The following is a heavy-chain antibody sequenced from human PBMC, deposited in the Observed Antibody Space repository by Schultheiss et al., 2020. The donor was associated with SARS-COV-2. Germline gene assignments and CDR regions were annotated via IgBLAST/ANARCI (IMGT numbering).Heavy chain of an antibody. Sequence: GGSLRLSCAASGFTFSSYEMNWVRQAPGKGLEWVSYISSSGSTIYYADSVKGRFTISRDNAKNSLYLQMNSLRAEDTAVYYCAREMICMDVWGQGILVTVSS. CDR2: ISSSGSTI. D-gene: IGHD3/OR15-3a*01. CDR3: AREMICMDV. V-gene: IGHV3-48*03. J-gene: IGHJ6*02. CDR1: GFTFSSYE.